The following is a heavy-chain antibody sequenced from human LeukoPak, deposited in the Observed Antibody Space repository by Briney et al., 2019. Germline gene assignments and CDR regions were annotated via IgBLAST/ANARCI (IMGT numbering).Heavy chain of an antibody. J-gene: IGHJ4*02. V-gene: IGHV4-4*02. D-gene: IGHD2-21*01. Sequence: SETLSLTCAVSGGSISSSNWWSWVRQPPGKGLEWIGEIYHSGSTNYNPSLKSRVTISVDTSKNQFSLKLSSVTAADTAVYYCARESIRSFDYWGQGTLVTVSS. CDR1: GGSISSSNW. CDR3: ARESIRSFDY. CDR2: IYHSGST.